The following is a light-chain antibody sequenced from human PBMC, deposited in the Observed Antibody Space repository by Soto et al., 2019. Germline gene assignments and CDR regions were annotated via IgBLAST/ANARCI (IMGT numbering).Light chain of an antibody. J-gene: IGKJ1*01. Sequence: IVLTQSTGTMSLSPGERTPLSCRASQSVGSSYLAWYQHKPGQAPRLLIYGATSRATGIPDRFSGSGSGTDFTLSVSRLEPEDFAVYFCQQYGSSPATFGQGTKVDIK. CDR1: QSVGSSY. CDR2: GAT. CDR3: QQYGSSPAT. V-gene: IGKV3-20*01.